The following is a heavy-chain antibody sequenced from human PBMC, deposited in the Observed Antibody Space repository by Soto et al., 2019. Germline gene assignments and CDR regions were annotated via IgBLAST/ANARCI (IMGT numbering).Heavy chain of an antibody. CDR1: GLTFSRAD. J-gene: IGHJ4*02. Sequence: EVQLSESGGGLVQPGGSLRLSCAASGLTFSRADLSGVRQAPGKGLEWVSAISGSGGDIHYADSVKGRFTVSRDNPKNTLFLQMSSLRVEDTAIYYCATHSWDHWGQGTLVTVSS. CDR3: ATHSWDH. CDR2: ISGSGGDI. V-gene: IGHV3-23*01.